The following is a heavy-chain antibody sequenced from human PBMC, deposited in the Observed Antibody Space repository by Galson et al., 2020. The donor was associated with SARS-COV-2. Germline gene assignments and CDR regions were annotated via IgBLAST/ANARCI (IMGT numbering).Heavy chain of an antibody. Sequence: QLGESLKISCAASGFTFTNYDIHWVRQAPGKGLEWVAVISHDGRIEVYADSVKGRFTISRDNSENMLFLQMDSLRADDTAVYYCARDVSGGASDIWGQGTMVTGSS. J-gene: IGHJ3*02. CDR1: GFTFTNYD. V-gene: IGHV3-30*04. D-gene: IGHD1-26*01. CDR2: ISHDGRIE. CDR3: ARDVSGGASDI.